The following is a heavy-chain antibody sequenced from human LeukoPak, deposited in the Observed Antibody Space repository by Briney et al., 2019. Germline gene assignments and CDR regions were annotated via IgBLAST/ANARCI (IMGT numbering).Heavy chain of an antibody. V-gene: IGHV3-11*01. Sequence: GGSLRLSCAASGFTFSDYYMTWIRQAPGKGLEWVSYITSGGSNTYYADSMKGRFTISRDNAKNSLYLQVNSLRAEDTAVYYCAKVIAAAGIFYFDYWGQGTLVTVSS. J-gene: IGHJ4*02. CDR1: GFTFSDYY. D-gene: IGHD6-13*01. CDR3: AKVIAAAGIFYFDY. CDR2: ITSGGSNT.